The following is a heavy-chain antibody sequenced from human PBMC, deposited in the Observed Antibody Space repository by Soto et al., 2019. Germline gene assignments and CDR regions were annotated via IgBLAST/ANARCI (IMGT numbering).Heavy chain of an antibody. Sequence: QVQLVQSGAEVKKPGSSVKVSCKASGGTFSSYALSWVRQAPGQGLEWMGGIIPIFGTADYAQKFQGRVTITADDSTSTAYMELSSLRSEDTAVYYSASHPVPYYYYGMEVWGQGTTVTVAS. CDR2: IIPIFGTA. CDR3: ASHPVPYYYYGMEV. V-gene: IGHV1-69*12. CDR1: GGTFSSYA. J-gene: IGHJ6*02. D-gene: IGHD2-2*01.